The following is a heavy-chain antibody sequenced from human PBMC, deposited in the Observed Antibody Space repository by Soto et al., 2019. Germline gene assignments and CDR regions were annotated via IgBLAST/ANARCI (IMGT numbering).Heavy chain of an antibody. J-gene: IGHJ5*01. V-gene: IGHV1-46*01. CDR1: GYTFTSYY. CDR3: VRDLKYLRVTGNWFDS. Sequence: ASVKVSCKASGYTFTSYYMHWVRQAPGQGLEWMGIINPSGGSTSYAQKFQGRVTMTLDTSTGVASLTLRSLRSDDTAIYYCVRDLKYLRVTGNWFDSWGQGTLVTVS. D-gene: IGHD1-1*01. CDR2: INPSGGST.